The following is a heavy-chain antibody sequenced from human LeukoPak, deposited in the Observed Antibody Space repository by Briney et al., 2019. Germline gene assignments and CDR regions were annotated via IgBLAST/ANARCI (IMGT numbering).Heavy chain of an antibody. J-gene: IGHJ3*02. CDR2: IIPIFGTA. V-gene: IGHV1-69*13. CDR1: GVTFSSYA. Sequence: SVKVSCKASGVTFSSYAISWVRQAPGQGHEWMGGIIPIFGTANYAQKFQGRVTITADESTSTAYMERSILRSEDTAVYYCARDRADSNDAFDIWGQGTMATVSS. D-gene: IGHD4-11*01. CDR3: ARDRADSNDAFDI.